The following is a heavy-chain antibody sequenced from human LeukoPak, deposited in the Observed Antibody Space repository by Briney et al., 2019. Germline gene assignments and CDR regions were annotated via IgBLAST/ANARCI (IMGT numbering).Heavy chain of an antibody. CDR3: ARDFSSGSVAVAGPDY. CDR1: GFTFSSYA. V-gene: IGHV3-30-3*01. D-gene: IGHD6-19*01. Sequence: GGSLRLPCAASGFTFSSYAMHWVRQAPGKGLEWVAVISYDGSNKYYADSVKGRFTISRDNSKNTLYLQMNSLRAEDTAVYYCARDFSSGSVAVAGPDYWGQGTLVTVSS. CDR2: ISYDGSNK. J-gene: IGHJ4*02.